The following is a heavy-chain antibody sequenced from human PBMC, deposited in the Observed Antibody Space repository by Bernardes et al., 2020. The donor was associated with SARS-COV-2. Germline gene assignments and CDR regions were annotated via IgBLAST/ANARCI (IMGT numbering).Heavy chain of an antibody. CDR3: ARRVDIVATIGIGYYFDY. D-gene: IGHD5-12*01. V-gene: IGHV5-51*01. CDR2: IYPGDSDT. CDR1: GYSFTSYW. Sequence: GGSLKISRKGSGYSFTSYWIGWVRPMPGKGLEWMGIIYPGDSDTRYSPSFQGQVTISADKSISTAYLQWSSLKASDTAMYYCARRVDIVATIGIGYYFDYWGQGTLVTVSS. J-gene: IGHJ4*02.